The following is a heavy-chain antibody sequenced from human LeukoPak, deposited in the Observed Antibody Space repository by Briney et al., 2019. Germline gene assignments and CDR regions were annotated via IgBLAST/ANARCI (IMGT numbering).Heavy chain of an antibody. J-gene: IGHJ3*02. Sequence: SVKVSCKASGGTFSSYVISWVRQAPGQGLEWMGGIIPGFRTANYAQKFQGTVTITADVSATTVYMVLNSLRSEDTAVYYCAREPEPAITMVRGEVFDIWGQGTMVIVSS. CDR2: IIPGFRTA. V-gene: IGHV1-69*01. CDR3: AREPEPAITMVRGEVFDI. D-gene: IGHD3-10*01. CDR1: GGTFSSYV.